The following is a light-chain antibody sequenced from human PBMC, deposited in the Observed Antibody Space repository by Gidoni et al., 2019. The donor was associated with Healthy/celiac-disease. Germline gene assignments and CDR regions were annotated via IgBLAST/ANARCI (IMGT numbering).Light chain of an antibody. CDR3: QQPEA. CDR1: QGISSY. J-gene: IGKJ4*01. Sequence: DIQLTQSPSFLSASVGDRVTITCRASQGISSYLAWYQQKPGKAPKLLIYAASTLQSGVPSRFSGSGSGTEFTLTIRSLQPEDFATYSCQQPEAFGGGTKVEIK. CDR2: AAS. V-gene: IGKV1-9*01.